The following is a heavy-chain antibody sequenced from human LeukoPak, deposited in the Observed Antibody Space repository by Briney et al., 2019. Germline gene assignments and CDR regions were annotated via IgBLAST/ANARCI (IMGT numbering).Heavy chain of an antibody. CDR1: GFTFSNAW. Sequence: GGSLRLSCAASGFTFSNAWMSWVRQAPGKGLEWVGRIKAKIDGGAADYAGPVKGRFTISRDDSKNALSLQMSSLKTEDTAVYYCMTVYYHGSGTYVDYWGQGTLVTVSS. CDR3: MTVYYHGSGTYVDY. CDR2: IKAKIDGGAA. D-gene: IGHD3-10*01. V-gene: IGHV3-15*05. J-gene: IGHJ4*02.